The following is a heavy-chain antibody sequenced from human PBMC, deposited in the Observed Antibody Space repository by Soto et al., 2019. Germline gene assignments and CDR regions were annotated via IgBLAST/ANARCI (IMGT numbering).Heavy chain of an antibody. CDR3: SREGALCLVEPERYCYYMDV. Sequence: GGSLRLSCAASGFTFSSYAMNWVRQAPGKGLEWVAIISYDGSNKYYADSVKGRFTISRDNSKNTLYLQMNSQRAEDTAMYDCSREGALCLVEPERYCYYMDVWGKGTTVTVSS. V-gene: IGHV3-33*01. D-gene: IGHD2-2*01. CDR2: ISYDGSNK. J-gene: IGHJ6*03. CDR1: GFTFSSYA.